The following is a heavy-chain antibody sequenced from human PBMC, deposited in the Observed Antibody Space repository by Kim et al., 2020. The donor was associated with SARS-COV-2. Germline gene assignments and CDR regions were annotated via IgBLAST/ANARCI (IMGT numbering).Heavy chain of an antibody. CDR1: GFTFSDYY. V-gene: IGHV3-11*06. D-gene: IGHD5-12*01. J-gene: IGHJ4*02. Sequence: GGSLRLSCAASGFTFSDYYMSWIRQAPGKGLEWVSYISSSSSYTNYADSVKGRFTISRDNAKNSLYLQMNSLRAEDTAVYYCARVLRRWLQSNYFDYWGQGTLVTVSS. CDR2: ISSSSSYT. CDR3: ARVLRRWLQSNYFDY.